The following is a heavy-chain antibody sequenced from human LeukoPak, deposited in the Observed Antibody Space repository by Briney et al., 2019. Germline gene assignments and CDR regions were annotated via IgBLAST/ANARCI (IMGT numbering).Heavy chain of an antibody. Sequence: SQTLSLTCAVSGGSISSGGYSWSWIRQPPGKGLEWIGYIYHSGSTNYNPSLKSRVTISVDTSKNQFSLKLSSVTAADTAVYYCARASSWYWKLDYWGQGTLVAVSS. V-gene: IGHV4-30-2*01. CDR3: ARASSWYWKLDY. D-gene: IGHD6-13*01. CDR2: IYHSGST. J-gene: IGHJ4*02. CDR1: GGSISSGGYS.